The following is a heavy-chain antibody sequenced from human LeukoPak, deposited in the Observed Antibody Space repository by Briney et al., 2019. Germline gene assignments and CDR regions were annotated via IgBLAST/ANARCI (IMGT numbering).Heavy chain of an antibody. J-gene: IGHJ5*02. CDR2: IYTSGST. CDR3: ARGMSSSWYRWFDP. V-gene: IGHV4-4*07. D-gene: IGHD6-13*01. CDR1: GGSISSYY. Sequence: SETLSLTCTVSGGSISSYYWSWIRQPAGKGLEWIGRIYTSGSTNYNPSLKSRVTMSVDTSKNQFSLKLSSVTAADTAVYYCARGMSSSWYRWFDPWGQGTLVTVSS.